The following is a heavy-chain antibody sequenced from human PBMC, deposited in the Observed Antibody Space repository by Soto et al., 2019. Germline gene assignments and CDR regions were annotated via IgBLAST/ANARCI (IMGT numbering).Heavy chain of an antibody. D-gene: IGHD2-2*01. J-gene: IGHJ4*02. CDR1: GFTFSSYG. CDR3: AKDRAVVVAAAMQY. Sequence: QVQLVESGGGVVQPGRSLRRSCAASGFTFSSYGMHWVRQAPGTGLEWVAVISYDGSNKYYADSVKGRFTISRDNSKNTLYLPMNSLRAEDTAVYYCAKDRAVVVAAAMQYWGQGTLVTVAS. V-gene: IGHV3-30*18. CDR2: ISYDGSNK.